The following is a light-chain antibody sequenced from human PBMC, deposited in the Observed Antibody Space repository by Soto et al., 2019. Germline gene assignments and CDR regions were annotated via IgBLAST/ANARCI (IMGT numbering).Light chain of an antibody. V-gene: IGKV1-39*01. Sequence: DIQMTQSPSSLSASVVDRVTITCLASQTISTYLNWYQQKPGKAPDLLIYAASSLQSGVPSRFSGSGSGTDFTLTISSLQPEDFATYYCQQSYSTSWTFGQGTKVDIK. CDR3: QQSYSTSWT. J-gene: IGKJ1*01. CDR2: AAS. CDR1: QTISTY.